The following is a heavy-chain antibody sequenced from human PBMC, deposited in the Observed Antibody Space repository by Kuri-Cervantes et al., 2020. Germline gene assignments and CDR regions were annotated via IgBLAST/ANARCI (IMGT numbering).Heavy chain of an antibody. J-gene: IGHJ5*02. CDR2: INHSGST. D-gene: IGHD3-16*01. Sequence: GSLRLSCAVYGGSFSGYYWSWIRQPPGKGLEWIGEINHSGSTNYNPSLKSRVTISVDKSKNQFSLKLSSVTAADTAVYYCARGFFPGGAWFDPWGQGTLVTVSS. V-gene: IGHV4-34*01. CDR3: ARGFFPGGAWFDP. CDR1: GGSFSGYY.